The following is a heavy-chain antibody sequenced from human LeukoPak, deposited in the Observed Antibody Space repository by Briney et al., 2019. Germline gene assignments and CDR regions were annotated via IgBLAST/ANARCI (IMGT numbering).Heavy chain of an antibody. CDR2: ISAYNGNT. Sequence: ASVKVSCKASGYTFTSYGISWVRQAPGQGLEWMGWISAYNGNTNYAQKLQGRVTITTDTSTSTAYMELRSLRSDDTAVYYCARASGDFWSGYSPDYWGQGTLVTVSS. D-gene: IGHD3-3*01. CDR1: GYTFTSYG. V-gene: IGHV1-18*01. J-gene: IGHJ4*02. CDR3: ARASGDFWSGYSPDY.